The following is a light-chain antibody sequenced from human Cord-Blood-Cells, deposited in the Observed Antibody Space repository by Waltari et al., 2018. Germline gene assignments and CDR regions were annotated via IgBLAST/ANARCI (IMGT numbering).Light chain of an antibody. CDR2: KVS. Sequence: DVVMTQSPLSLPVTLGQPASISCRSSQSLVHSDGNTYLNWFQQRPGQSPRRLIYKVSNRNSGVPDRFSGSGSGTDFTLKISRVEAEDVGVYYCMQGTHLNTFGQGTKLEIK. J-gene: IGKJ2*01. CDR1: QSLVHSDGNTY. CDR3: MQGTHLNT. V-gene: IGKV2-30*02.